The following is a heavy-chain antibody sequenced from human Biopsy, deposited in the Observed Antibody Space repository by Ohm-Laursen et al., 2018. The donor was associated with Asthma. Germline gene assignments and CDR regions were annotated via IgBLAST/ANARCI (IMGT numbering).Heavy chain of an antibody. J-gene: IGHJ6*02. CDR2: FVTAFGPT. Sequence: SLWLSSKLSGGTLTTLAITTVRQAPGQELGRLGGFVTAFGPTNYAKKFQGRVTITADESTSTAYMEVTSLRSEDTAIYYCARCQVGYSSGWSLLLKKIYYSGMDVWGQGTAVTVSS. CDR1: GGTLTTLA. CDR3: ARCQVGYSSGWSLLLKKIYYSGMDV. V-gene: IGHV1-69*13. D-gene: IGHD6-19*01.